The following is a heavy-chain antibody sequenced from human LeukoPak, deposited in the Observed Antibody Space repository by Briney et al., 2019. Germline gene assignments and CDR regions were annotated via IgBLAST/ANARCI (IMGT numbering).Heavy chain of an antibody. CDR3: ARDRSTIPLSSYNWFDP. J-gene: IGHJ5*02. Sequence: AAVKVSRKASGYTFTGYYMHWVRQAPGQGLEWMGWINPNSCGTNYAQKFQGRVTMTRDTSISTAYMELSRLRSDDTAVYYCARDRSTIPLSSYNWFDPWGQGTLVTVSS. CDR1: GYTFTGYY. CDR2: INPNSCGT. V-gene: IGHV1-2*02. D-gene: IGHD5/OR15-5a*01.